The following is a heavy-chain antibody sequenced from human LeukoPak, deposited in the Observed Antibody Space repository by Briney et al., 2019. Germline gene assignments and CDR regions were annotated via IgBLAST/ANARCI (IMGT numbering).Heavy chain of an antibody. Sequence: PSETLSLTCTVSGGSISSGDYYWSWIRQPPGKGLEWIGYIYYSGSTYYNPSLKSRVTISVDTSKNQFSLKLSSVTAADTAVYYCARDQREDIVVVPAAIDVWGKGTTVTVSS. CDR2: IYYSGST. CDR3: ARDQREDIVVVPAAIDV. CDR1: GGSISSGDYY. J-gene: IGHJ6*04. D-gene: IGHD2-2*01. V-gene: IGHV4-30-4*08.